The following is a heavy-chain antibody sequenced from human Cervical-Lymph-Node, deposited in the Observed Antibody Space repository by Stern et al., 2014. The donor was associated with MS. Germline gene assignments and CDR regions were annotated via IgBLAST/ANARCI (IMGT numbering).Heavy chain of an antibody. Sequence: QVTLKESGPALVKPTQTLTLTCTFSGFSLSTSGMFVSWIRQPPGKALEWLAPIAWDDDKYYSTSLKTRLTISKDTSKNQVVLTMTNMDPVDTATYYCARTGAIAVAGTEYYFDYWGQGTLVTVSS. J-gene: IGHJ4*02. CDR1: GFSLSTSGMF. CDR2: IAWDDDK. D-gene: IGHD6-19*01. CDR3: ARTGAIAVAGTEYYFDY. V-gene: IGHV2-70*01.